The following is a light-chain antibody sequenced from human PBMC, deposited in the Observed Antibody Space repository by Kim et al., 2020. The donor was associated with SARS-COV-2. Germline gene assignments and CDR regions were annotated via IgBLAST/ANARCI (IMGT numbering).Light chain of an antibody. CDR1: QSVRSNY. V-gene: IGKV3-20*01. Sequence: EIVLTQSPGTLSLSPGERVTLSCRASQSVRSNYLAWYQQKPGQAPRVIIYGASTRATGIPDRFSGSGSGTDFTLTISRLEPEDFAVYFCQQYGNSPPHTCGGGTKVDIK. CDR2: GAS. CDR3: QQYGNSPPHT. J-gene: IGKJ4*01.